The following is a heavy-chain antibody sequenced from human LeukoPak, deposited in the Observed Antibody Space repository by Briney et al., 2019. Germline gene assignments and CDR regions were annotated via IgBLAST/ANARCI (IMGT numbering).Heavy chain of an antibody. D-gene: IGHD4-17*01. CDR1: GFSLSNTGMA. CDR2: IFSNDEK. J-gene: IGHJ4*02. Sequence: SGPTLLNPTEPLTLTCTVSGFSLSNTGMAVSWIRQPPGKALEWLAQIFSNDEKSYTTSLKSRLTISKDASKSQVVLTMTNMDPVDTATYYCTLLDTVTRSFDYWGQGTLVTVSS. CDR3: TLLDTVTRSFDY. V-gene: IGHV2-26*01.